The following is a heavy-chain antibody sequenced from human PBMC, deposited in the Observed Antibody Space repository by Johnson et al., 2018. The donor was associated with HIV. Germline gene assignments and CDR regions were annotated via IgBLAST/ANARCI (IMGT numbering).Heavy chain of an antibody. Sequence: VQLVESGGAVVQPGRSLTLSCAASGFTFSGFAMHWVRQPPGKGLEWVANIKQDGSETFYADSVKGRFIISRDNARNSVFLQMNSLRAEDTAVYYCARYSESYPLSAFDIWGQGTMVTVSS. J-gene: IGHJ3*02. CDR3: ARYSESYPLSAFDI. D-gene: IGHD1-26*01. CDR1: GFTFSGFA. V-gene: IGHV3-7*01. CDR2: IKQDGSET.